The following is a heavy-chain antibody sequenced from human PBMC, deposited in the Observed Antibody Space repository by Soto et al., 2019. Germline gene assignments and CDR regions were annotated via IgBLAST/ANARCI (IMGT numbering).Heavy chain of an antibody. D-gene: IGHD1-26*01. CDR3: ARDPVGVTHFDY. CDR1: GGSISGYY. V-gene: IGHV4-59*01. CDR2: MYYSGST. J-gene: IGHJ4*02. Sequence: PSETLSLTCTVSGGSISGYYWNWIRQPPGKGLEWIGYMYYSGSTKYNPSLKSRVTMSIDTSKNQFSLKLSSVTAADTAVYYCARDPVGVTHFDYWGQGALVTVSS.